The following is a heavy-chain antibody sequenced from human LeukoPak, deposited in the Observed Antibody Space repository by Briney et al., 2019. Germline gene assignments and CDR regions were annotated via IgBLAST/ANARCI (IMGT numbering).Heavy chain of an antibody. CDR1: GFTFSSYS. J-gene: IGHJ4*02. CDR3: ARDATVTTPYFDY. D-gene: IGHD4-17*01. Sequence: SGGSLRLSCAASGFTFSSYSMNWVRQAPGKGLESVSSISSSSSYIYYADSVKGRFTISRDNAKNSLYLQMNSLRAEDTAVYYCARDATVTTPYFDYWGQGTLVTVSS. V-gene: IGHV3-21*01. CDR2: ISSSSSYI.